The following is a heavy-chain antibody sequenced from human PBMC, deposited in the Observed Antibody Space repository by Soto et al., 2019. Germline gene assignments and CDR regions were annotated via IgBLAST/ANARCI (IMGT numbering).Heavy chain of an antibody. CDR3: ARVDIVVVVAANLFDY. V-gene: IGHV1-18*01. Sequence: ASVKVSCKASGYTFTSYGISWVRQAPGQGLEWMGWISAYNGNTNYAQKLQGRVTMTSDTSTSTAYMELRSLRSDDTAVYYCARVDIVVVVAANLFDYWGQGTLVTAPQ. CDR1: GYTFTSYG. D-gene: IGHD2-15*01. CDR2: ISAYNGNT. J-gene: IGHJ4*02.